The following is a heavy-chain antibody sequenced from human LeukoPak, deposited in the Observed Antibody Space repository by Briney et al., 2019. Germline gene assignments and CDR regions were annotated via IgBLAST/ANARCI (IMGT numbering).Heavy chain of an antibody. CDR3: AKAIQLWSNPFH. J-gene: IGHJ4*02. V-gene: IGHV3-23*01. CDR2: ISGSGGST. CDR1: GFTFSSYA. Sequence: GSLRLSCAASGFTFSSYAMSWVRQAPGKGLELVSAISGSGGSTYYADSVKGRFTISRDNSKNTLYLQMNSLRAEDTAVYYCAKAIQLWSNPFHWGQGTLVTVSS. D-gene: IGHD5-18*01.